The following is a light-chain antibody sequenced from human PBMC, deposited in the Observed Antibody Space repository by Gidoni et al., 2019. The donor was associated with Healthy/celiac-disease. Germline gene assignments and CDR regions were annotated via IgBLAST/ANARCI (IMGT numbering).Light chain of an antibody. Sequence: DIQMTQSPSTLSASVGDRVTITCRASQSISSWLAWYQQKPGKAPKLLIYKASSLESGVPSRFSGSGSGTEFTLTISSLQPDDFATYYCQQYNSYWTFXQXTKVXI. J-gene: IGKJ1*01. CDR2: KAS. V-gene: IGKV1-5*03. CDR1: QSISSW. CDR3: QQYNSYWT.